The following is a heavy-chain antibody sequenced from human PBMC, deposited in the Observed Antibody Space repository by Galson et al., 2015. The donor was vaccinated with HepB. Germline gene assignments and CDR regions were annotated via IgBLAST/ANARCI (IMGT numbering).Heavy chain of an antibody. CDR3: ASDRGSANYDFWSGYYKSYYYMDV. Sequence: SVKVSCKASGYTFTSYYMHWVRQAPGQGLEWMGIINPSGGSTSYAQKFQGRVTMTTDTSTSTAYMELRSLRSDDTAVYYCASDRGSANYDFWSGYYKSYYYMDVWGKGTTVTVSS. CDR1: GYTFTSYY. CDR2: INPSGGST. V-gene: IGHV1-46*01. D-gene: IGHD3-3*01. J-gene: IGHJ6*03.